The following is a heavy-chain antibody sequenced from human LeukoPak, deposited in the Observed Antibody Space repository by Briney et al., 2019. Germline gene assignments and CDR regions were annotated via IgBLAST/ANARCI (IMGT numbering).Heavy chain of an antibody. CDR1: GFTFSSYS. V-gene: IGHV3-21*01. J-gene: IGHJ4*02. D-gene: IGHD3-22*01. Sequence: GGSLRLSCAASGFTFSSYSMNWVRQAPGKGLEWVSSISSSSSYIYYADSVKGRFTISRDNAKNSLYLQMNSLRGEETAVYYCARYCYDSSGYSSLAYYFAYWGQGTLVTVSS. CDR2: ISSSSSYI. CDR3: ARYCYDSSGYSSLAYYFAY.